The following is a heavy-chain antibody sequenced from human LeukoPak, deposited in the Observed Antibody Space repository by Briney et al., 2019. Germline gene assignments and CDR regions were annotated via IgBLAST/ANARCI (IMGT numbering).Heavy chain of an antibody. CDR3: AKDRGSGYNWNDVLDY. Sequence: GGSLRLSCAASGFTFTSYGMHWVRQASGKGLEWVAVISYDVSDKYYVDSVKGRFTISRDTSKNTLYLQMNSLRAEDTAVYYCAKDRGSGYNWNDVLDYWGQGTLVTVSS. CDR1: GFTFTSYG. D-gene: IGHD1-20*01. V-gene: IGHV3-30*18. J-gene: IGHJ4*02. CDR2: ISYDVSDK.